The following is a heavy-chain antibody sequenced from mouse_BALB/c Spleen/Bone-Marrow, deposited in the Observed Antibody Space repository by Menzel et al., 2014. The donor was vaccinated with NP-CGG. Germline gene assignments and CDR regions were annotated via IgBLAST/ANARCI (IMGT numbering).Heavy chain of an antibody. CDR2: INGGSNTI. CDR3: ARGTTALRYFDV. D-gene: IGHD1-2*01. J-gene: IGHJ1*01. CDR1: GFTFSSFG. V-gene: IGHV5-17*02. Sequence: EVMLVESGGGLVQPGGSRKLSCAASGFTFSSFGMHWIRQAPEKGLERVAYINGGSNTIYYADTVKGRFTISRDNPKNTLFLQMTSLRSEDTAMYFCARGTTALRYFDVWGAGTTVTVSS.